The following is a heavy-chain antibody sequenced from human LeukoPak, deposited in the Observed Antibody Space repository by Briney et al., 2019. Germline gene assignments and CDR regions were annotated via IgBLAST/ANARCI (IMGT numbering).Heavy chain of an antibody. CDR2: IASDGSST. Sequence: GGSLRLSCAASGFTFSSFWMNWVRQAPGKGLVWVSRIASDGSSTTYADSVKGRFSISRDNAKNTLYLQMNSLRVEDTAVYYCARGRPHGNDYWGQGTLVTVSS. J-gene: IGHJ4*02. V-gene: IGHV3-74*01. CDR3: ARGRPHGNDY. CDR1: GFTFSSFW. D-gene: IGHD4-23*01.